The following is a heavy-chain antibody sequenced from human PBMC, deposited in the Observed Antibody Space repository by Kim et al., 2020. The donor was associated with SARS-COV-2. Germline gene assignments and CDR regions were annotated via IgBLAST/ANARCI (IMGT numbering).Heavy chain of an antibody. D-gene: IGHD6-19*01. J-gene: IGHJ4*02. V-gene: IGHV3-11*06. Sequence: ADHGKGRLTITRDNAKNSLYLKMNSLRAEDTAVYYCARAYSSGWAYFDYWGQGTLVTVSS. CDR3: ARAYSSGWAYFDY.